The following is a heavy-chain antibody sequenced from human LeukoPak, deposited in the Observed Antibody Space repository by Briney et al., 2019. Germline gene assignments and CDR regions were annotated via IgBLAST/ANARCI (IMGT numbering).Heavy chain of an antibody. J-gene: IGHJ4*02. CDR3: AKKAVSSSWTYFDY. Sequence: GGSLRLSCETSGFTFRNYGMSWVRQAPGKGLEWVSSTSGDGGETFYAESVMGRFTISRDNSKNTLYLQMNSLRAEDTAIYYCAKKAVSSSWTYFDYWGQGALVTVSS. V-gene: IGHV3-23*01. CDR2: TSGDGGET. CDR1: GFTFRNYG. D-gene: IGHD6-13*01.